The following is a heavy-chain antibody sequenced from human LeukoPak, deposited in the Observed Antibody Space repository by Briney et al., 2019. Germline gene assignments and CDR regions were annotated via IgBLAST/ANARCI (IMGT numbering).Heavy chain of an antibody. V-gene: IGHV3-11*06. J-gene: IGHJ6*04. Sequence: GGSLRLSCAASGFTFSDHYMTWIRQAPGKGLEWVSSISSSSSYIYYADPVKGRFTISRDNARNSLYLQMNSLRAEDTAVYYCVRGKANYGSGSDVWGKGTTVTVSS. D-gene: IGHD3-10*01. CDR3: VRGKANYGSGSDV. CDR2: ISSSSSYI. CDR1: GFTFSDHY.